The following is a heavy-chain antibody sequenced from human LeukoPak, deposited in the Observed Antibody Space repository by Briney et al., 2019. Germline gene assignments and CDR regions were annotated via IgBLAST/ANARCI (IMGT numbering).Heavy chain of an antibody. J-gene: IGHJ6*03. CDR2: IRSKANGYAK. V-gene: IGHV3-73*01. CDR3: TRLRSDTTGGYYYFMDV. CDR1: DFTFSDSA. Sequence: GGSLRLSCAASDFTFSDSAIHWVRQAPGKGLEWVGRIRSKANGYAKSYGASSSGRLTLSRDDSKNTADLQMTDLRTEDTAVYYCTRLRSDTTGGYYYFMDVWGKGTTVIVSS. D-gene: IGHD1-1*01.